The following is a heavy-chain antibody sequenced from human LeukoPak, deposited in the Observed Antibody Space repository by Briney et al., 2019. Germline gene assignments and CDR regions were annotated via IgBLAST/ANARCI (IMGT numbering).Heavy chain of an antibody. J-gene: IGHJ1*01. CDR2: INHSGST. Sequence: NSSETLSLTCAVYGGSFSGYYWSWIRQPPGKGLEWIGEINHSGSTNYNPSLKIRVTISVETSKNQFSLKLSSVTAADTAVYYCARVRYSYGLKPGGASKYFQHWGQGTLVTVSS. CDR3: ARVRYSYGLKPGGASKYFQH. V-gene: IGHV4-34*01. CDR1: GGSFSGYY. D-gene: IGHD5-18*01.